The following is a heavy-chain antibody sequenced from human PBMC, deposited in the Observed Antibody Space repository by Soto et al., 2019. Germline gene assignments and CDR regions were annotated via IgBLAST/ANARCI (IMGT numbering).Heavy chain of an antibody. D-gene: IGHD6-13*01. CDR2: INPNSGGT. J-gene: IGHJ4*02. V-gene: IGHV1-2*02. CDR1: GYTFTGYY. CDR3: ARDRDSSWSDY. Sequence: ASVKVSCKASGYTFTGYYMHGVRQAPGQGLEWMGWINPNSGGTDYAQKFQGRVTMTRDTSISTVYMELSRLRSDDTAVYYCARDRDSSWSDYWGQGTLVTVSS.